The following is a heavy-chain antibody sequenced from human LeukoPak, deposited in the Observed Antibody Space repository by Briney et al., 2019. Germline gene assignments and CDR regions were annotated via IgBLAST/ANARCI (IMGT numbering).Heavy chain of an antibody. CDR3: ARVTIFGVVIRYFDY. J-gene: IGHJ4*02. CDR1: GFTFDDYG. Sequence: GGSLRLSCAASGFTFDDYGMSWVRRAPGKGLEWVSGINWNGGSTGYADSVKGRFTISRDNAKNSLYLQMNSLRAEDTALYHCARVTIFGVVIRYFDYWGQGTLVTVSS. CDR2: INWNGGST. V-gene: IGHV3-20*01. D-gene: IGHD3-3*01.